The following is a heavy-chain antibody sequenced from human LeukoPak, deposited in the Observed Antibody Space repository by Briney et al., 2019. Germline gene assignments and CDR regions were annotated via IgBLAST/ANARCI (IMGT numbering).Heavy chain of an antibody. CDR2: ISWDGDTT. J-gene: IGHJ6*03. V-gene: IGHV3-43D*03. Sequence: PGGSLRLSCAASGFVFEDYGMHWVRQAPGKGLEWVSLISWDGDTTDYADSVKGRFTISRDNSKNSLYLQMNSLRNEDSALYYCAKSDSVAGTYYYYMDVWGKGTTVTVSS. CDR3: AKSDSVAGTYYYYMDV. CDR1: GFVFEDYG. D-gene: IGHD6-19*01.